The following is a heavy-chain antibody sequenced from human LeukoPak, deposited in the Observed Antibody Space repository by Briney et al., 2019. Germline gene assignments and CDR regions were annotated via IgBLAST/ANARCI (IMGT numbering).Heavy chain of an antibody. Sequence: ASVKVSCKASGYTFTSYDINWVRQATGQGLEWMGWMNPNSGNTGYAQKFQGRVTMTRNTSISTAYMELSSLRSEDTAVYYCARGIVELLWFGEDNWFDPWGQGTLVTVSS. D-gene: IGHD3-10*01. J-gene: IGHJ5*02. V-gene: IGHV1-8*01. CDR3: ARGIVELLWFGEDNWFDP. CDR2: MNPNSGNT. CDR1: GYTFTSYD.